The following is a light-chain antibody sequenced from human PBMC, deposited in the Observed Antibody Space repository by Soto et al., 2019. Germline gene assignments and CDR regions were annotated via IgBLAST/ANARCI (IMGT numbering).Light chain of an antibody. J-gene: IGLJ7*01. CDR1: SGHSNYA. Sequence: QLVLTQSPSASASLGASVKLTCTLSSGHSNYAIAWHQQQPEKGPRYLMMVNSGGSHIKGDGIPDRFSGSSSGAERYLFISSLQYEDEADDYCQTWGTGSAIVVFGGGTQLTVL. V-gene: IGLV4-69*01. CDR2: VNSGGSH. CDR3: QTWGTGSAIVV.